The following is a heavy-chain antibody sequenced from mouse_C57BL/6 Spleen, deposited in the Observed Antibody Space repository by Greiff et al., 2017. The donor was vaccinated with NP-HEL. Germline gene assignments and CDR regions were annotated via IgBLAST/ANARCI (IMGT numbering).Heavy chain of an antibody. J-gene: IGHJ3*01. Sequence: EVQLQQSGPELVKPGASVKISCKASGYTFTDYYMNWVKQSHGKSLEWIGDINPNNGGTSYNQKFKGKATLTVDKSSSTAYMELRSLTSEDSAVYYCAEGAGTAWFAYWGQGTLVTVSA. V-gene: IGHV1-26*01. CDR3: AEGAGTAWFAY. D-gene: IGHD4-1*01. CDR1: GYTFTDYY. CDR2: INPNNGGT.